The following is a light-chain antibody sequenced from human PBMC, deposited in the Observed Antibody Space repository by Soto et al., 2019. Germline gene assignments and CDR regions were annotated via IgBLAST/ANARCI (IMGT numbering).Light chain of an antibody. Sequence: QSVLTQPPSVSAAPGQKVTISCSGSSSNIGNNYVSWYQQLPGTAPKLLIYDDNKRPSGIPDRFSGSKSVTSATLGITGLQTGDEADYYCGTWDSSLSAGQIGGGTKLTVL. V-gene: IGLV1-51*01. CDR3: GTWDSSLSAGQ. CDR2: DDN. J-gene: IGLJ2*01. CDR1: SSNIGNNY.